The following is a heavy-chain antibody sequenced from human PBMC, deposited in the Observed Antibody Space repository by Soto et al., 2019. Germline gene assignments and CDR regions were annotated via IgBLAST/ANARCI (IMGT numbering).Heavy chain of an antibody. CDR1: GITFSAYA. J-gene: IGHJ6*02. CDR3: AADYLRHNSLNGYYYSYGMDV. CDR2: IGSNGADK. V-gene: IGHV3-23*01. Sequence: GGSLRLSCAGSGITFSAYAMSWVRRAPGKGLEWVSTIGSNGADKQYADFVKGRFTVSRDSSKSTLSLQMNSLRVEDTAVYYCAADYLRHNSLNGYYYSYGMDVWGQGTTVTVSS. D-gene: IGHD4-17*01.